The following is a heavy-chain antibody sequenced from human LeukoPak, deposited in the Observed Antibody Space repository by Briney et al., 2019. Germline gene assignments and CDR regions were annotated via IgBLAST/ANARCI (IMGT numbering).Heavy chain of an antibody. V-gene: IGHV3-15*01. CDR3: TTDPTPSIVVPADFDY. CDR2: IKSKTDGGTT. Sequence: PGGSLRLSCAASGSTFSNAWMSWVRQAPGKGLEWVGRIKSKTDGGTTDYAAPVKGRFTISRDDSKNTLYLQMNSLKTEDTAVYYCTTDPTPSIVVPADFDYWGQGTLVTVSS. J-gene: IGHJ4*02. D-gene: IGHD2-2*01. CDR1: GSTFSNAW.